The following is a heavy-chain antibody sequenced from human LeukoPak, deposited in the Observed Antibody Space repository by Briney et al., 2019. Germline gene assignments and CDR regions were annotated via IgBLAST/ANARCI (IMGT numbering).Heavy chain of an antibody. CDR1: GFTFSTYW. CDR3: AKDSSGSGNYYNPFAY. Sequence: PGGSLRLSCAGSGFTFSTYWMHWVRQAPGKGLVWVSHINKDGSNTNYADSVKGRFTISRDNSKNTLYLQMNSLRAEDTAVYYCAKDSSGSGNYYNPFAYWGQGTLVTVSS. CDR2: INKDGSNT. D-gene: IGHD3-10*01. J-gene: IGHJ4*02. V-gene: IGHV3-74*01.